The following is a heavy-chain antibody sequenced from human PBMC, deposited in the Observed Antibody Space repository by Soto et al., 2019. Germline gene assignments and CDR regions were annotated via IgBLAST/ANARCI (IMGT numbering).Heavy chain of an antibody. D-gene: IGHD1-26*01. V-gene: IGHV3-64D*06. CDR1: GFTFSSYA. Sequence: GVSLRLSCSASGFTFSSYAMHWVRQAPGKGLEYVSAISSNGGSTYYADSVKARFTISRANSKNTLYLQMSSLRAEDTAVYYCVKDMDSGRYFSCMDVWGQGTTVNGS. CDR2: ISSNGGST. J-gene: IGHJ6*02. CDR3: VKDMDSGRYFSCMDV.